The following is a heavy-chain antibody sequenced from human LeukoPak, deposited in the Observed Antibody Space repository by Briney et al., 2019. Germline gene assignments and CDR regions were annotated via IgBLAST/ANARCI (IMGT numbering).Heavy chain of an antibody. CDR1: GYTFTGYH. V-gene: IGHV1-2*02. Sequence: ASVKVSCKASGYTFTGYHMHWVRQAPGQGLEWMGWINPNSGDTSYAQNFQGRVTMTSDTSITTAYMELSGLRSDDTAVYYCAREGLNHGLAVDYWGQGTLVTVSS. J-gene: IGHJ4*02. CDR3: AREGLNHGLAVDY. CDR2: INPNSGDT. D-gene: IGHD1-14*01.